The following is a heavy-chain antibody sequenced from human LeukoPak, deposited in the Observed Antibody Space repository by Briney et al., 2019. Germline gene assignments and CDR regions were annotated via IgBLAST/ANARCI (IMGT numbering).Heavy chain of an antibody. CDR3: ARHYRARYCSGGSCYSNAYYYYNMDV. CDR2: IYHSGST. Sequence: KPSETLSLTCAVSGYSISSGYYWGWIRQPPGKGLEWIGSIYHSGSTYYNPSLKSRVTISVDTSKNQFSLKLSSVTAADTAVYYCARHYRARYCSGGSCYSNAYYYYNMDVWGKGTTVTVSS. D-gene: IGHD2-15*01. V-gene: IGHV4-38-2*01. CDR1: GYSISSGYY. J-gene: IGHJ6*03.